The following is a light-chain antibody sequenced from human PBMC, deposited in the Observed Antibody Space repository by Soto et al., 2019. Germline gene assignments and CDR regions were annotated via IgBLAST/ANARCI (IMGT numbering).Light chain of an antibody. CDR3: QQYGSLSWT. V-gene: IGKV3-20*01. CDR2: GAS. Sequence: EIVMTQSPATLSASPGERATLSCRASQSVGSTLAWYQQKPGQAPRIIIFGASGRATGIPDRFSGSGSGTDFTLTISRLEPEDFAVYYCQQYGSLSWTFGQGTKVDIK. CDR1: QSVGST. J-gene: IGKJ1*01.